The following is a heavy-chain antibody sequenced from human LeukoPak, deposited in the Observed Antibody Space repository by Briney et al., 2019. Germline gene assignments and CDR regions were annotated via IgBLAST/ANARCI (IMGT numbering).Heavy chain of an antibody. CDR2: IYYSGST. V-gene: IGHV4-59*01. CDR1: GGSISSYY. D-gene: IGHD1-26*01. J-gene: IGHJ6*03. Sequence: SETLSLTCTVSGGSISSYYWSWIRQPPGKGLEWIGYIYYSGSTNYNPSLKSRVTISVDTSKNQFSLKLSSVTAADTAVYYCASVGYYYYYMDVWGKGTTVAVSS. CDR3: ASVGYYYYYMDV.